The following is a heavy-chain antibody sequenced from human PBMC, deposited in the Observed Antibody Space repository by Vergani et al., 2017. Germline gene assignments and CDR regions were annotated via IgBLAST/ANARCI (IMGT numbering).Heavy chain of an antibody. D-gene: IGHD3-3*01. J-gene: IGHJ4*02. CDR1: GGSISSYY. Sequence: QVQLQESGPGLVKPSETLSLTCTVSGGSISSYYWSWIRQPPGKGLEWIGYIYYSGSTNYNPSLKSRVTISVDTSKNQFSLKLSSVTAADTAVYCCARGANYDFWSGYSYYFDYWGQGTLVTVSS. CDR3: ARGANYDFWSGYSYYFDY. CDR2: IYYSGST. V-gene: IGHV4-59*01.